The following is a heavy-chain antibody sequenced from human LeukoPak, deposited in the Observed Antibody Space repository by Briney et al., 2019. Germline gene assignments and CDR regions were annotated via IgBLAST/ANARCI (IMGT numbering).Heavy chain of an antibody. J-gene: IGHJ4*02. CDR1: GYTFTSYD. CDR3: ATSRDSSGYYGDY. D-gene: IGHD3-22*01. Sequence: ASVKVSCKASGYTFTSYDINWVRQATGQGLEWMGWMNPNNGNTGYAQKFQGRVTMTRNTSISTAYMELSSLRSEDTAVYYCATSRDSSGYYGDYWGQGTLVTVSS. CDR2: MNPNNGNT. V-gene: IGHV1-8*01.